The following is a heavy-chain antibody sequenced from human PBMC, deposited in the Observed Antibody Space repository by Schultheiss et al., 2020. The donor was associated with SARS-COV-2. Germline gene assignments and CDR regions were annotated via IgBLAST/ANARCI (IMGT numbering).Heavy chain of an antibody. V-gene: IGHV4-38-2*01. Sequence: SETLSLTCAVSGYSISSGYYWGWIRQPPGKGLEWIGEINHSGSTNYNPSLKSRVTISVDTSKNQFSLKLSSVTAADTAVYYCARAYSIGWARKLDYWGQGTLVTVSS. J-gene: IGHJ4*02. CDR1: GYSISSGYY. D-gene: IGHD6-19*01. CDR3: ARAYSIGWARKLDY. CDR2: INHSGST.